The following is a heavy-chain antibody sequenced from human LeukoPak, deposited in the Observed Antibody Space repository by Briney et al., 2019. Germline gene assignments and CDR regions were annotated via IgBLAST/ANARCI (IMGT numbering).Heavy chain of an antibody. J-gene: IGHJ3*02. V-gene: IGHV1-46*01. CDR2: INPTGGST. CDR3: ACDQRAGGAFDI. Sequence: ASVKVSCKASGYTFTSYYMHWVRQAPGQGLEWMGLINPTGGSTGYAQKFQGRVTMTRDMSTSTDYMELSSLRSEDTAIYYCACDQRAGGAFDIWGQGTMVTVSS. CDR1: GYTFTSYY. D-gene: IGHD3-10*01.